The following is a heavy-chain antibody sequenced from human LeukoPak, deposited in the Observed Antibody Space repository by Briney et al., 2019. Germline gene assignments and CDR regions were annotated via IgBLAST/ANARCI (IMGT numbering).Heavy chain of an antibody. CDR3: ARDSRPNSYYDFWSGYKDGYYYMDV. CDR2: IYYSGST. D-gene: IGHD3-3*01. Sequence: PSETLSLTCTVSGGSISSYYWSWLRQPPGKGLEWIGYIYYSGSTNYNPSLKSRVTISVDTSKNQFSLKLSSVTAADTAVYYCARDSRPNSYYDFWSGYKDGYYYMDVWGKGTTVTVSS. CDR1: GGSISSYY. V-gene: IGHV4-59*01. J-gene: IGHJ6*03.